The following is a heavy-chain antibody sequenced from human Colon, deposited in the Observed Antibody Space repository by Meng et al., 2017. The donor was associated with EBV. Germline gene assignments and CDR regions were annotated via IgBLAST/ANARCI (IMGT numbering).Heavy chain of an antibody. V-gene: IGHV4-39*01. D-gene: IGHD4-17*01. CDR3: ARHVYGDSYGF. J-gene: IGHJ4*02. CDR1: GGSLDNSDDF. CDR2: VRYSGTA. Sequence: QLKERGPGLVKPSETLSLACTVSGGSLDNSDDFWDWIRQPPGKGLEWIGSVRYSGTAYYNPSLTSRVTISVDTSKNQFSLNLSSLTAADTAVYYCARHVYGDSYGFWGQGTLVTVSS.